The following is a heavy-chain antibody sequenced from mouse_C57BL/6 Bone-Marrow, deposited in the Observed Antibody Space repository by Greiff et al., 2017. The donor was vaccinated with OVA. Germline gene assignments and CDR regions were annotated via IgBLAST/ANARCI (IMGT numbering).Heavy chain of an antibody. CDR2: INPNNGGT. J-gene: IGHJ4*01. Sequence: VHVKQSGPELVKPGASVKIPCKASGYTFTDYNMDWVKQSHGKSLEWIGDINPNNGGTIYNQKFKGKATLTVDKSSSTAYMQLSSLTSEDSAVYYCARTRGAMDYWGQGTSVTVSS. CDR1: GYTFTDYN. CDR3: ARTRGAMDY. V-gene: IGHV1-18*01.